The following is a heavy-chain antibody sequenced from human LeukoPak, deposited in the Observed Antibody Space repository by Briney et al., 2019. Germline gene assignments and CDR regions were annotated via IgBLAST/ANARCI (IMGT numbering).Heavy chain of an antibody. CDR2: VRGSDGST. V-gene: IGHV3-23*01. CDR3: AKADAFDI. Sequence: PGGSLRLSCAASGFTFSSYAMSWVRQAPGKGLEWVSGVRGSDGSTYYADSVKGRFTISRDNSKNTLYLQMNSLRAEDTAVYYCAKADAFDIWGQGTMVTVSS. J-gene: IGHJ3*02. CDR1: GFTFSSYA.